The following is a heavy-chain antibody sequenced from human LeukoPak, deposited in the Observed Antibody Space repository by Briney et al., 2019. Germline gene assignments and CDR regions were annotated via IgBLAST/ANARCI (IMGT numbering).Heavy chain of an antibody. Sequence: GASVKVSCKVSGYTLTELSMHWVRQAPGQGLEWMGWISAYNGNTNYAQKLQGRVTMTTDTSTSTAYMELRSLRSDDTAVYYCARAGRGGGEENWFDPWGQGTLVTVSS. V-gene: IGHV1-18*01. CDR3: ARAGRGGGEENWFDP. CDR1: GYTLTELS. D-gene: IGHD1-14*01. J-gene: IGHJ5*02. CDR2: ISAYNGNT.